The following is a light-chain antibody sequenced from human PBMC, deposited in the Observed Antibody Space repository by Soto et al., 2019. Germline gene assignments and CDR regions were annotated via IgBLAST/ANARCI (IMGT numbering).Light chain of an antibody. CDR3: RQYGSSPLT. CDR1: QTVSFSY. J-gene: IGKJ4*01. V-gene: IGKV3-20*01. CDR2: GAS. Sequence: EIVLTQSPGTLSLSPGDRATLSCRASQTVSFSYLAWYQQKPGQAPRLLIYGASSRATGIPDRFSGSESGTDFTLTISRLEPEDFAVYYCRQYGSSPLTFGGGTKVEIK.